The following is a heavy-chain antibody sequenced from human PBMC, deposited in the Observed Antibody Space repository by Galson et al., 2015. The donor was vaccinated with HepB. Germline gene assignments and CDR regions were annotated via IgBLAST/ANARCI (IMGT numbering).Heavy chain of an antibody. CDR1: GFSLSTSGVG. V-gene: IGHV2-5*02. CDR3: ARFGSSWYYFDY. CDR2: IYWDDDK. Sequence: PALVKPTQTLTLTCTFSGFSLSTSGVGVGWIRQPPGKALEWLALIYWDDDKRYSPSLKSRLTITKDTSKNQVVLTMTNMDPVDTATYYCARFGSSWYYFDYWGQGTLVTVSS. D-gene: IGHD6-13*01. J-gene: IGHJ4*02.